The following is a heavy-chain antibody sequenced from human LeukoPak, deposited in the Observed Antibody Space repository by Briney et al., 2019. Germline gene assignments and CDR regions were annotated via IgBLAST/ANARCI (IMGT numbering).Heavy chain of an antibody. D-gene: IGHD5-18*01. CDR3: TTDSGYTSPL. Sequence: GASLRLSCAASGFTFSSYAMSWVRQAPGKGLEWVSAISGSGGSTYYADSVKGRFTISRDNSKNTLYLQMNSVRAEDTAVYYCTTDSGYTSPLWGQGTLVTVSS. V-gene: IGHV3-23*01. CDR1: GFTFSSYA. J-gene: IGHJ4*02. CDR2: ISGSGGST.